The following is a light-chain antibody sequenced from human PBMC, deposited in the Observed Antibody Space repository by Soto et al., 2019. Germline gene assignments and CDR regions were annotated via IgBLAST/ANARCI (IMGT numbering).Light chain of an antibody. Sequence: DIQMTQSPSSLSASVGDRVTVTCRASHSISNFLNWYQQKPGKAPKLLIYAASNFQSGVPSRFSGSGSGTDFTLTISSLQPEDFATYYCQQSYTTPRTFGQGTKV. V-gene: IGKV1-39*01. CDR2: AAS. J-gene: IGKJ1*01. CDR1: HSISNF. CDR3: QQSYTTPRT.